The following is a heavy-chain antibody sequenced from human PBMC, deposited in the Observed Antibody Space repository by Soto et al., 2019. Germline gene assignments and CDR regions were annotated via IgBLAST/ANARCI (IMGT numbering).Heavy chain of an antibody. V-gene: IGHV1-18*04. CDR3: ARDPHEFWTSYWFDP. D-gene: IGHD3-3*01. Sequence: ASVKVSCKASGYTFTSYGISWVRQAPGQGLEWMGWISAYNGNTNYAQKFQGRVTLTTDTSTSTAYMELRSLRSDDTAIYYCARDPHEFWTSYWFDPWGQGTPVTVSS. CDR1: GYTFTSYG. J-gene: IGHJ5*02. CDR2: ISAYNGNT.